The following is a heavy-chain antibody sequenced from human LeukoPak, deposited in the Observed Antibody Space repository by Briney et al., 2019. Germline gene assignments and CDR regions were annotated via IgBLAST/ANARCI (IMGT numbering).Heavy chain of an antibody. CDR1: GGSFSGYY. D-gene: IGHD6-19*01. CDR2: INHSGST. Sequence: SETLSLTYAVYGGSFSGYYWSWIRQPPGKGLEWIGEINHSGSTNYNPSLKSRVTISVDTSKNQFSLKLSSVTAADTAVYYCARGGGLVPGTWFDPWGQGTLATVSS. V-gene: IGHV4-34*01. CDR3: ARGGGLVPGTWFDP. J-gene: IGHJ5*02.